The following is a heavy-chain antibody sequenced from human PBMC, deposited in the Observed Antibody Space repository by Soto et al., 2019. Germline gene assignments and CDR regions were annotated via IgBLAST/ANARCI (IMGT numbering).Heavy chain of an antibody. V-gene: IGHV4-31*03. CDR3: ARADYATGSYYPDY. Sequence: QVQLQESGPGLVEPSQTLSLTCTVSGGSVRRGNYYWSWIRQFPGKGLEWIGYISNSGRTHYNPSLMSRITILVDTSKNQFFLELRSVTAADTALYYCARADYATGSYYPDYWGQGTLVTVSS. CDR2: ISNSGRT. CDR1: GGSVRRGNYY. D-gene: IGHD3-10*01. J-gene: IGHJ4*02.